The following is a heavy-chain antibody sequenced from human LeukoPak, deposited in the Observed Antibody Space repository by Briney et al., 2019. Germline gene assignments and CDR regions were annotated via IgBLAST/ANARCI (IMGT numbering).Heavy chain of an antibody. CDR3: ARDQVSVAGTGIDY. CDR2: ISYDGGKK. D-gene: IGHD6-19*01. V-gene: IGHV3-33*05. J-gene: IGHJ4*02. Sequence: GRSLRLSCAASGFTFSSHDMHWVRQAPGKGLEWVAIISYDGGKKDYVDSVKGRFTISRDNSKNTLYLQMNSLRAEDTAVYYCARDQVSVAGTGIDYWGQGTLVTVSS. CDR1: GFTFSSHD.